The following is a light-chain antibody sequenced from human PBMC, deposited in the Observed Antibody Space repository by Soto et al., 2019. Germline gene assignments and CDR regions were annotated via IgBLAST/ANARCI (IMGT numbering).Light chain of an antibody. CDR3: GSYASSSTLYV. Sequence: QSALTQPASVSGSPGQSITSSCTGTSSDVGGYNYVSWYQQHSGKAPKLMIYDVSNRPSGVSNRFSGSKSGNTASLTISGLQAEDEADYYCGSYASSSTLYVFGTGT. J-gene: IGLJ1*01. CDR2: DVS. V-gene: IGLV2-14*01. CDR1: SSDVGGYNY.